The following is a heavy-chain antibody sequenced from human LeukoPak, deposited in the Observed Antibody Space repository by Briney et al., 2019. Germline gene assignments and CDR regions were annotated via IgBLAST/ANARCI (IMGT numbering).Heavy chain of an antibody. V-gene: IGHV3-30-3*01. CDR3: ARGPAGGEQPDH. J-gene: IGHJ5*02. CDR1: GFSFRSYA. CDR2: ISFDGSNK. D-gene: IGHD1-26*01. Sequence: GGSLTLSCAASGFSFRSYALQEVHPAAPREGTGVAGISFDGSNKYYQASVKGRITISRDNSKNTLYLQMNSLRAEDTAVYYCARGPAGGEQPDHWGQGTLVTVSS.